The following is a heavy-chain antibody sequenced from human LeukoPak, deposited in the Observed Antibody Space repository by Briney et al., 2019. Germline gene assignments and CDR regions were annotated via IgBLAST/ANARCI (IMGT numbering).Heavy chain of an antibody. CDR1: GGSFSGYY. J-gene: IGHJ3*02. CDR2: INHSGST. Sequence: SETLSLTCAAYGGSFSGYYWSWIRQPPGKGLEWIGEINHSGSTNYNPSLKSRVTISVDTSKNQFSLKLSSVTAADTAVYYCARDHVRFIRRRNNVFDIWGQGTVVTVSS. CDR3: ARDHVRFIRRRNNVFDI. V-gene: IGHV4-34*01. D-gene: IGHD1-14*01.